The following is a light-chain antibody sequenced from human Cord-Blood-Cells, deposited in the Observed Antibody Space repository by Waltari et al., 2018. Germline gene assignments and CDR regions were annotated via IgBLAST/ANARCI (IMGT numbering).Light chain of an antibody. V-gene: IGKV3-20*01. J-gene: IGKJ4*01. CDR2: GAS. CDR1: QSVSSSY. Sequence: EIVLTQSPGTLSLSPGERATLSCRASQSVSSSYLAWYQQKPGQAPRLLIYGASSRATGIPERFSGSGSGTDFTLTISRLEPEDFAVYYCQQYGSFPLTFGGGTKVEIK. CDR3: QQYGSFPLT.